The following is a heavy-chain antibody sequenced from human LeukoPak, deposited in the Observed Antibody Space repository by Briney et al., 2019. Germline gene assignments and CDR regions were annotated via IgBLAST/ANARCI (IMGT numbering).Heavy chain of an antibody. Sequence: ASVKVSCKASGYTFTSYDINWVRQATGQGLEWMGWMNPNSGNTGYAQKFQGRVTMTRNTSISTAYMELSSLRSEDTAVYYCARVYYYGSGSYYKVPRRYFQHWGQGTLVTVSS. J-gene: IGHJ1*01. V-gene: IGHV1-8*01. D-gene: IGHD3-10*01. CDR2: MNPNSGNT. CDR1: GYTFTSYD. CDR3: ARVYYYGSGSYYKVPRRYFQH.